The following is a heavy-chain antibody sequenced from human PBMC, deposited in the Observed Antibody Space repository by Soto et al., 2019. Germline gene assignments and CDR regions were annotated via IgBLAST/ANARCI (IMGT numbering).Heavy chain of an antibody. CDR2: SRSKARGYTT. D-gene: IGHD1-26*01. CDR1: GFTFCDHF. V-gene: IGHV3-72*01. J-gene: IGHJ4*02. Sequence: GGSLRLSCAASGFTFCDHFMDWVRQAPGKGLEWVARSRSKARGYTTEYAASVKGRFTISRDDSKSSVYLQMNSLKTEDTAAYFCVRSIVGKGADYWGQGTLVTVSS. CDR3: VRSIVGKGADY.